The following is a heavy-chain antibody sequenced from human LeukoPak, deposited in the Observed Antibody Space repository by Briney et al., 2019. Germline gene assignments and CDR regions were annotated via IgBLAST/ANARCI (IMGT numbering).Heavy chain of an antibody. CDR2: IYYSGST. D-gene: IGHD6-13*01. V-gene: IGHV4-39*01. Sequence: SETLSLTCTVSGGSISSNSYYWGGIRQPPGKGLEWIGSIYYSGSTYYNPSLKSRVTISVDTSKNQFSLKLSSVTAADTAVYYCARHLDSSSWYGRSYYFDYWGQGTLVTVSS. CDR1: GGSISSNSYY. CDR3: ARHLDSSSWYGRSYYFDY. J-gene: IGHJ4*02.